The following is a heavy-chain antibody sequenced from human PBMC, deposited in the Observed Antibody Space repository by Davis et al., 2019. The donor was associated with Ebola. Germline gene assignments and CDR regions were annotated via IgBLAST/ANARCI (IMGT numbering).Heavy chain of an antibody. Sequence: PSETLSLTCTVSGVSISSYYWSWIRQPPGKGLEWIGYIYYSGSAHYNPSLKSRVTISVDTSKNQLSLKLSSVTAADTAVYYCARVDYDFWSGYYTGNWFDPWGQGTLVTVSS. J-gene: IGHJ5*02. CDR2: IYYSGSA. CDR3: ARVDYDFWSGYYTGNWFDP. D-gene: IGHD3-3*01. V-gene: IGHV4-59*01. CDR1: GVSISSYY.